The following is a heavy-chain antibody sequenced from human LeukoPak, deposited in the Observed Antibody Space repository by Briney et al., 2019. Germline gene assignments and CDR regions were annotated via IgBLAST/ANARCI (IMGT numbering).Heavy chain of an antibody. Sequence: ASVKVSCKASGYTFTGYYMHWVRQAPGQGLEWMGWISAYNGNTNYAQKLQGRVTMTTDTSTSTAYMELRSLRSDDTAVYYCARDQGLAPFDYWGQGTLVTVSS. CDR1: GYTFTGYY. CDR2: ISAYNGNT. CDR3: ARDQGLAPFDY. J-gene: IGHJ4*02. D-gene: IGHD3/OR15-3a*01. V-gene: IGHV1-18*04.